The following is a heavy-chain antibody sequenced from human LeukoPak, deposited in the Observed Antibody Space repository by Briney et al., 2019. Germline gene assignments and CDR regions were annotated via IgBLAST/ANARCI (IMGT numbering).Heavy chain of an antibody. CDR3: AYSSSWYLGWFDP. J-gene: IGHJ5*02. D-gene: IGHD6-13*01. CDR2: MNPNSGNT. Sequence: ASVKVSCKAPGYTFTSYDINWVRQATGQGLEWMGWMNPNSGNTGYAQKFQGRVTMTRNTSISTAYMELSSLRSEDTAVYYCAYSSSWYLGWFDPWGQGTLVTVSS. CDR1: GYTFTSYD. V-gene: IGHV1-8*01.